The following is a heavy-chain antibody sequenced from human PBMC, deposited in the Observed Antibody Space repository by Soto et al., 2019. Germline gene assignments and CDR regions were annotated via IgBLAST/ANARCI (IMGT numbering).Heavy chain of an antibody. V-gene: IGHV3-7*05. Sequence: EVQLVESGGGLVQPGGSLRLSCAASGFTFSSYWMSWVRQAPGKGLEWVANIKQDGSEKYYVDSVKGRFTISRDNAKNSLYLQMSSLRAEDTAVDYCARDEVVGAIGYWGQGTLVTVSS. CDR2: IKQDGSEK. CDR1: GFTFSSYW. CDR3: ARDEVVGAIGY. D-gene: IGHD1-26*01. J-gene: IGHJ4*02.